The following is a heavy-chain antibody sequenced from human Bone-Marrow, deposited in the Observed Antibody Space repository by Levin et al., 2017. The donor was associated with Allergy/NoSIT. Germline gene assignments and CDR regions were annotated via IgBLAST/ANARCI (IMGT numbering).Heavy chain of an antibody. CDR2: VFHTGTT. V-gene: IGHV4-38-2*02. CDR3: VRDGGYQLLPLLSYFDY. CDR1: GSSIRSAYY. D-gene: IGHD1-26*01. Sequence: GSLRLSCSVSGSSIRSAYYWGWIRQTPGKGLEWIGSVFHTGTTSYNPSLQSRVTMSRDTSKNHFFLQLRSVTAADTAIYYCVRDGGYQLLPLLSYFDYWGQGVLVTVSS. J-gene: IGHJ4*02.